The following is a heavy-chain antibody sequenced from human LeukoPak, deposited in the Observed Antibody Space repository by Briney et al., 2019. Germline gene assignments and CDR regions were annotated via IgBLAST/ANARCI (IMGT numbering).Heavy chain of an antibody. Sequence: GGSLRLSCAVSGFTFSSYAMSWVRQAPGKGLEWVSYISSSSSTIYYADSVKGRFTISRDNAKNSLYLQMNSLRAEDTAVYYCARDPREVEWELPDYWGQGTLVTVSS. V-gene: IGHV3-48*01. CDR2: ISSSSSTI. CDR3: ARDPREVEWELPDY. D-gene: IGHD1-26*01. CDR1: GFTFSSYA. J-gene: IGHJ4*02.